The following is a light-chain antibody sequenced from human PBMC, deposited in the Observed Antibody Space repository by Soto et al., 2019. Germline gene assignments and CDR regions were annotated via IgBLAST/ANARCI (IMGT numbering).Light chain of an antibody. Sequence: QSVLTQPPSASGTAGQRVTISCSGSSSNIGGNPVNWYQQLPGTAPKLLIYSNNQRPSGVPDRVSGSKSGTSASLAISGLQSEDEADYYCAAWDDSLNGRVFGGGTKLT. CDR3: AAWDDSLNGRV. CDR2: SNN. CDR1: SSNIGGNP. J-gene: IGLJ3*02. V-gene: IGLV1-44*01.